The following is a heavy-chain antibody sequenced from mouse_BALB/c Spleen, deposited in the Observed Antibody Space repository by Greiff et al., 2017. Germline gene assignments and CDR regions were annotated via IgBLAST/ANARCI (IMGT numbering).Heavy chain of an antibody. V-gene: IGHV5-4*02. CDR1: GFTFSDYY. J-gene: IGHJ4*01. CDR2: ISDGGSYT. D-gene: IGHD6-1*01. CDR3: ARAAADHYAMDY. Sequence: EVQRVESGGGLVKPGGSLKLSCAASGFTFSDYYMYWVRQTPEKRLEWVATISDGGSYTYYPDSVKGRFTISRDNAKNNLFLQMSSLKSEDTAMYYCARAAADHYAMDYWGQGTSVTVSS.